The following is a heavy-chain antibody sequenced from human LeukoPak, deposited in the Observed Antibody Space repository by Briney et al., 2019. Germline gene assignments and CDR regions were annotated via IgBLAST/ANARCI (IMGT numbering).Heavy chain of an antibody. V-gene: IGHV3-30-3*01. D-gene: IGHD3-3*01. Sequence: GGSLTLSCAASGFTFSSYAMHWVRQPPGKGLEWVAVISYGGGNKYYADSVKGRFTISRDNSKNTLYLQMNSLRAEDTAVYYCARGATIFGVATYYYYYYMDVWGKGTTVTVSS. CDR1: GFTFSSYA. CDR3: ARGATIFGVATYYYYYYMDV. CDR2: ISYGGGNK. J-gene: IGHJ6*03.